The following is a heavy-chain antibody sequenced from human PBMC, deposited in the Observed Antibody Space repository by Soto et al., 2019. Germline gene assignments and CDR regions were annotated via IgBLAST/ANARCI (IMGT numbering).Heavy chain of an antibody. J-gene: IGHJ5*02. D-gene: IGHD3-9*01. CDR3: AREQRYGVWVDP. Sequence: QVQLQESGPGLVKPSQTLSLTCTVSGGSVNTDHYDWSWIRQHPGKGLEWIGDIHYSGRTSYSPSLKSRATISVDTSKNHFSLKLTSVTAADTAVYFCAREQRYGVWVDPWGQGTLVTVSP. V-gene: IGHV4-31*03. CDR2: IHYSGRT. CDR1: GGSVNTDHYD.